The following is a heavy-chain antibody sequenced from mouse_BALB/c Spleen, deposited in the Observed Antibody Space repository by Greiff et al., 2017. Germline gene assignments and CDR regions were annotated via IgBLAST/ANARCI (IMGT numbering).Heavy chain of an antibody. CDR2: ILPGSGST. CDR1: GYTFSSYW. J-gene: IGHJ3*01. D-gene: IGHD2-1*01. Sequence: QVQLQQPGAELVKPGASVKLSCKATGYTFSSYWIEWVKQRPGHGLEWIGEILPGSGSTNYNEKFKGKATFTADTSSNTAYMQLSSLTSEDSAVYYCARGGNYGSSWFAYWGQGTLVTVSA. CDR3: ARGGNYGSSWFAY. V-gene: IGHV1-9*01.